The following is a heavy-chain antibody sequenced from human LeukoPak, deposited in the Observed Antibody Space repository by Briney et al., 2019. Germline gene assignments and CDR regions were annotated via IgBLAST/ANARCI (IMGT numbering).Heavy chain of an antibody. CDR1: GFTVSSNY. V-gene: IGHV3-21*01. Sequence: GGSLRLSCAASGFTVSSNYMSWVRQAPGKGLEWVSSISGSSAYIYNADSLKGRFTISRDNAKNSLYLQMDSLRAEDTAVYYCARDRTYYYDSSASIDYWGQGTLVTVSS. J-gene: IGHJ4*02. CDR2: ISGSSAYI. CDR3: ARDRTYYYDSSASIDY. D-gene: IGHD3-22*01.